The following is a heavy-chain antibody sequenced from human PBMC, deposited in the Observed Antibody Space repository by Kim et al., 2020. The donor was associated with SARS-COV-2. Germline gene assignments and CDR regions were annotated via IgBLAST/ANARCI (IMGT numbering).Heavy chain of an antibody. CDR3: ARDLTLVRGFGY. Sequence: ASVKVSCKASGHSFTTYGITWVRQAPGQGLEWMGWISPYKGNTNYTQKLQGRVTMTTDTSTNTAYMELRSLRSDDTAVYYCARDLTLVRGFGYWGQGTLV. CDR1: GHSFTTYG. J-gene: IGHJ4*02. V-gene: IGHV1-18*04. CDR2: ISPYKGNT. D-gene: IGHD3-10*01.